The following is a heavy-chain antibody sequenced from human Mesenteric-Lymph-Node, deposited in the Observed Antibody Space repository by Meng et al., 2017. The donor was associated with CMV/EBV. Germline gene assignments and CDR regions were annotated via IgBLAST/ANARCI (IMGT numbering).Heavy chain of an antibody. CDR1: GFTFSSYW. CDR3: ARLCSTSCPFDY. D-gene: IGHD2-2*01. CDR2: IKQDGSEK. V-gene: IGHV3-7*01. Sequence: GESLKISCAASGFTFSSYWMSWVRQAPGKGLEWVANIKQDGSEKYYVDSVKGRFTISRDNAKNSLYLQMNSLRAEDTAVYYCARLCSTSCPFDYWGQGTLVTVSS. J-gene: IGHJ4*02.